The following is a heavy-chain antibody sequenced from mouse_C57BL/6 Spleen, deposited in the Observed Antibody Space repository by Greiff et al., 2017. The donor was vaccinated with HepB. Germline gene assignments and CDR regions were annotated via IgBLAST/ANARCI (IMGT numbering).Heavy chain of an antibody. CDR3: AREGVTTTTPFAY. CDR2: IYPGSGST. Sequence: VQLQQPGAELVKPGASVKMSCKASGYTFTSYWITWVKQRPGQGLEWIGDIYPGSGSTNYNEKFKSKATLTVDTSSSTAYMQLSSLTSEDSAVYYCAREGVTTTTPFAYWGQGTLVTVSA. J-gene: IGHJ3*01. D-gene: IGHD2-2*01. CDR1: GYTFTSYW. V-gene: IGHV1-55*01.